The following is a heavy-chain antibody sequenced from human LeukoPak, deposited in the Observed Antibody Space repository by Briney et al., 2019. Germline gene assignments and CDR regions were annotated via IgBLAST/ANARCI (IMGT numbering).Heavy chain of an antibody. CDR2: IYHSGST. V-gene: IGHV4-4*02. D-gene: IGHD6-19*01. CDR1: GGSISSSNW. J-gene: IGHJ6*02. CDR3: ARVTVAVAGLDGMDV. Sequence: PSETLSLTCAVSGGSISSSNWWSWVRQPPGKGLEWIGEIYHSGSTNYNPSLKSRVTISVDTSKNQFSLKLSSVTAADTAVYYCARVTVAVAGLDGMDVWGQGTTVTVSS.